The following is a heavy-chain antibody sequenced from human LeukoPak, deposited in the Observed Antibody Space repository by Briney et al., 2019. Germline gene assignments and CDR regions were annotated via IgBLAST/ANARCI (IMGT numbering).Heavy chain of an antibody. V-gene: IGHV3-11*04. CDR3: TELGITMIGGV. CDR1: GFTFGDYY. J-gene: IGHJ6*04. CDR2: IGPSGNDI. D-gene: IGHD3-10*02. Sequence: PGGSLRLSCAASGFTFGDYYMNWIRQAPGKGLEWLSCIGPSGNDINYADSVRGRFTISRDNAKNSLYLQMNSLRAEDTAVYYCTELGITMIGGVWGKGTTVTISS.